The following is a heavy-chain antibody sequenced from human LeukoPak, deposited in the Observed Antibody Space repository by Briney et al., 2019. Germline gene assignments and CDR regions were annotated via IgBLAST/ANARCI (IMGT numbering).Heavy chain of an antibody. J-gene: IGHJ3*02. V-gene: IGHV1-18*01. CDR3: ARARVGYSSGWYHVGSAFDI. D-gene: IGHD6-19*01. Sequence: ASVKVSCKASGYTFTSYGISWVRQAPGQGLEWMGWISAYNGNTNYAQKLQGRVTMTTDTSTSTAYMELRGLRSDDTAVYYCARARVGYSSGWYHVGSAFDIWGQGTMVTVSS. CDR1: GYTFTSYG. CDR2: ISAYNGNT.